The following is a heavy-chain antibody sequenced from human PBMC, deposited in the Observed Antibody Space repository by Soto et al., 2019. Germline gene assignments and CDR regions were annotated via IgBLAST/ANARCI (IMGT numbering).Heavy chain of an antibody. J-gene: IGHJ6*02. CDR3: DRASSSHYYYYGMDV. CDR1: GGSISSGDYY. D-gene: IGHD6-6*01. Sequence: SETLSLTCTVSGGSISSGDYYWSWIRQPPGKGLEWIGYIYYSGSTYYNPSLKSRVTISVDTSKNQFSLKLSSVTAADTAVYYCDRASSSHYYYYGMDVWGQGTTVTVS. V-gene: IGHV4-30-4*01. CDR2: IYYSGST.